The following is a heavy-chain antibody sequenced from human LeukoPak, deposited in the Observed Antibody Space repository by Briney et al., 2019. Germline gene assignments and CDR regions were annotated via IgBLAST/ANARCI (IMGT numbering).Heavy chain of an antibody. Sequence: SETLSLTCIVSGDSISSSSYYWGWVRQPPGKGLEWIGNIFSGSTYYNPSLKSRVTISLNTSKNQFSLNLSSVTAADSAVYYCARQGERPGISAYWGQGTLVTVSS. V-gene: IGHV4-39*01. CDR2: IFSGST. CDR1: GDSISSSSYY. CDR3: ARQGERPGISAY. D-gene: IGHD1-26*01. J-gene: IGHJ4*02.